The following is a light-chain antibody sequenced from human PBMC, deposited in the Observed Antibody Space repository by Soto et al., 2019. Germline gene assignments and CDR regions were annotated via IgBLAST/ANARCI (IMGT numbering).Light chain of an antibody. CDR3: QQSYSDPPIT. J-gene: IGKJ5*01. CDR1: QSIGSY. CDR2: DAS. V-gene: IGKV1-39*01. Sequence: DIQMTQSPSSLSASVGDRVTITCRASQSIGSYLNWYQQKSGKAPHLLIYDASSLRSGVPSRFSGSGSGTVFTLTINSLQPEDFATYYCQQSYSDPPITFGQGTRLEIK.